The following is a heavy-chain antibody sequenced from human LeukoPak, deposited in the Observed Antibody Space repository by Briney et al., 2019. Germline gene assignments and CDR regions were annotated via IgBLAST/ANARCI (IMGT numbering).Heavy chain of an antibody. D-gene: IGHD3-22*01. CDR3: ARDSIFLYYDSSGSFDY. V-gene: IGHV3-74*01. CDR1: GFTFSSYW. J-gene: IGHJ4*02. Sequence: PGGSLRLSCAASGFTFSSYWMHWVRQAPGKGLVWVSRINSDGSSTSYADSVKGRFTISRDNAKNTLYLQMNSLRAEDTAVYYCARDSIFLYYDSSGSFDYWSQGTLVTVSS. CDR2: INSDGSST.